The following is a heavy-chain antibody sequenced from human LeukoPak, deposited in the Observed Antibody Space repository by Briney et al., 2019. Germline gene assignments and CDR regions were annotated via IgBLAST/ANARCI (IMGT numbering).Heavy chain of an antibody. CDR1: GGSFSGYY. Sequence: SETLSLTCAVYGGSFSGYYWSWIRQPPGKGLEWIGEINHSGSTNYNPSLKSRVTISVDTSKNQFSLKLSSVTAADTAVYYCAREDPRITNYFDYWGQGSLVTVSS. D-gene: IGHD3-10*01. CDR2: INHSGST. CDR3: AREDPRITNYFDY. J-gene: IGHJ4*02. V-gene: IGHV4-34*01.